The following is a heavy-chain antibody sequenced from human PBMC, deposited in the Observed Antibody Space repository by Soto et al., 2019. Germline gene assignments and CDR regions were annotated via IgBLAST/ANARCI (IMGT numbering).Heavy chain of an antibody. D-gene: IGHD6-19*01. CDR2: ISAYNGNT. Sequence: ASVKVSCKASGYTFTSYGISWVRQAPGQGLEWMGWISAYNGNTNYAQKLQGRVTMTTDTSTSTAYMELRSLRSDDTAVYYCARSCLLRQIAVTYAPAYWGQGTLVTGS. CDR1: GYTFTSYG. V-gene: IGHV1-18*01. CDR3: ARSCLLRQIAVTYAPAY. J-gene: IGHJ4*02.